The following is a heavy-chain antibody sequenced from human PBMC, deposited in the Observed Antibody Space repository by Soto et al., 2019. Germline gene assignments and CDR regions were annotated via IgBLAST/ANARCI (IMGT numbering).Heavy chain of an antibody. D-gene: IGHD3-22*01. V-gene: IGHV3-23*01. CDR1: GFTFSSYA. CDR3: AKQGKLMIVVVPYWYFDL. J-gene: IGHJ2*01. CDR2: ISGSGGST. Sequence: EVQLLESGGGLVQPGGSLRLSCAASGFTFSSYALSWVRQAPGKGLEWAPAISGSGGSTYYADSVKGRFTISRDNSKNTLYLQMISLRAEDTAVYYCAKQGKLMIVVVPYWYFDLWGRGTLVTVSS.